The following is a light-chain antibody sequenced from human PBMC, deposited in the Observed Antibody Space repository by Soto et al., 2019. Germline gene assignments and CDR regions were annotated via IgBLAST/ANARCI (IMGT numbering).Light chain of an antibody. J-gene: IGKJ4*01. CDR1: QGISSA. V-gene: IGKV1-13*02. CDR2: HAS. CDR3: QQFNSYPVT. Sequence: AIQLTQSPSSLSASVGDRVTITCRASQGISSALAWYQQKPGRGPKFLIFHASTLGSGVPSRFSGSGSGTGFTLTISSLQPEDSATYNCQQFNSYPVTFGGGTQVEI.